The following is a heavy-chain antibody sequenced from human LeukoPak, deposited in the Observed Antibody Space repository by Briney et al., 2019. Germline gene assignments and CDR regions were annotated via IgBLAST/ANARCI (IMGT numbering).Heavy chain of an antibody. CDR3: ATETNGRHYDY. CDR1: GLTFSTSG. V-gene: IGHV3-21*06. CDR2: IGPTGFDR. Sequence: PGGSPRLSCTTSGLTFSTSGFNWVRLAPGKGLEWVASIGPTGFDRYHADSIKGRFTISRDNANNFLYLQMDSLRAEDTAVYYCATETNGRHYDYWGQGTLLTVSS. J-gene: IGHJ4*02. D-gene: IGHD1-14*01.